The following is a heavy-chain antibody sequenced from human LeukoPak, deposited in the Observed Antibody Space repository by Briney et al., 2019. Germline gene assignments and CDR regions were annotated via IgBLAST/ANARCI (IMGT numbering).Heavy chain of an antibody. CDR2: ISWNSGSI. CDR3: ARVPLPAAKGGYFDY. Sequence: GRSLRLSCAASGFTFDVYAMHWVRQAPRKGLEWVSGISWNSGSIGYADSVKGRFTISRANAKNTLYVQMNSLRAEDTAVYYCARVPLPAAKGGYFDYWGQGTLVTVSS. J-gene: IGHJ4*02. D-gene: IGHD2-2*01. CDR1: GFTFDVYA. V-gene: IGHV3-9*01.